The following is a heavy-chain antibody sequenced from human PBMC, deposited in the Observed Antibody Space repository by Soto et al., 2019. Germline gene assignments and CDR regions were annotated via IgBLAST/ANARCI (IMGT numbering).Heavy chain of an antibody. CDR1: GGSISSGGYY. D-gene: IGHD6-13*01. J-gene: IGHJ6*02. CDR2: IYYSGST. CDR3: ARVPDYDRSWGMDV. Sequence: KPSETLSLTCTVSGGSISSGGYYWSWIRQHPGKGLEWIGYIYYSGSTYYNPSLKSRVTISVDTSKNQFSLKLSSVTAADTAVYYCARVPDYDRSWGMDVWGQGTTVTVS. V-gene: IGHV4-30-4*08.